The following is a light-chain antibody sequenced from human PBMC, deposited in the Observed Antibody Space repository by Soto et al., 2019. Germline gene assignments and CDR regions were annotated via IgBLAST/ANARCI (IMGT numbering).Light chain of an antibody. CDR2: DAS. CDR1: QSVRTY. Sequence: EIVLTQSPATLSSFPGERATLSCRASQSVRTYLAWYQVKPGQAPRLLIYDASSRASGVPTRFSGSGSGTDFTLTISSLEPEDFALYYCQQRNSWPPITFGQGTRLEIK. V-gene: IGKV3-11*01. J-gene: IGKJ5*01. CDR3: QQRNSWPPIT.